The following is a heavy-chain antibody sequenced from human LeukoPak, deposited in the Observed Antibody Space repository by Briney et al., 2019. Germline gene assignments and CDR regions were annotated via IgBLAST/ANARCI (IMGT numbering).Heavy chain of an antibody. V-gene: IGHV3-23*01. J-gene: IGHJ4*02. CDR1: GFTFSSYA. CDR2: ISGSGGST. D-gene: IGHD3-3*01. Sequence: PGGSLRLSCAASGFTFSSYAMSWVRQAPGKGLEWVSAISGSGGSTYYADSVKGRFTISRDNAKNSLYLQMNSLRAEDTAVYYCASGILEWLLSFDYWGQGTLVTVSS. CDR3: ASGILEWLLSFDY.